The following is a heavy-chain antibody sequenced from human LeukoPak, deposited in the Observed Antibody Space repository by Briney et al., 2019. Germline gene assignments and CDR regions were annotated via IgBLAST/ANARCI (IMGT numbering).Heavy chain of an antibody. Sequence: SETLSLTCTVSGGSISSYYRSWLRQPPGKGLEWIGYMYYSGSTNYNPSLKSRVTISINTSKNQFSLRLSSVNGADAAVYYCARGSGYGDYWGQGTLVTVSS. CDR2: MYYSGST. D-gene: IGHD5-12*01. CDR1: GGSISSYY. CDR3: ARGSGYGDY. V-gene: IGHV4-59*01. J-gene: IGHJ4*02.